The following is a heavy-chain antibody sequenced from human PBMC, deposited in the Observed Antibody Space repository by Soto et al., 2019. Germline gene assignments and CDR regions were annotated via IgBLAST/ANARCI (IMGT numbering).Heavy chain of an antibody. J-gene: IGHJ6*02. CDR1: GFTFSSYW. D-gene: IGHD6-13*01. CDR2: IKQDGSEK. V-gene: IGHV3-7*05. CDR3: ARDKAAHYYGMDV. Sequence: EVQLVESGGGLVQPGGSLRLSCAASGFTFSSYWMSWVRQAPGKGLEWVANIKQDGSEKYYVDSVKGRFTISRDNAKNSLYLQMNSLRVEDTAVYYCARDKAAHYYGMDVWGQGTTVTVSS.